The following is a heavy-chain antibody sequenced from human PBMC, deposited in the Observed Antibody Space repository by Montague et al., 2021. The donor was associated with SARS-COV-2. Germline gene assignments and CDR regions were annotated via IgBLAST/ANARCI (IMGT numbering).Heavy chain of an antibody. J-gene: IGHJ3*01. V-gene: IGHV3-53*01. Sequence: SLRLSCAASGFSVSSKDMTWVRQPPVKGLEWVSTIYSGDTAYYAXSVQGRFTISRDHSKNTAFLQMNSLRAEDTALYYCATFYVDTVSVTNAFDLWGQGTLVSVSS. CDR2: IYSGDTA. D-gene: IGHD5-18*01. CDR3: ATFYVDTVSVTNAFDL. CDR1: GFSVSSKD.